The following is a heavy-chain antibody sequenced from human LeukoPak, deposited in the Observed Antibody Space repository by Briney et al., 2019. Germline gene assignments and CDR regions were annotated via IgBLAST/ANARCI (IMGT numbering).Heavy chain of an antibody. CDR3: ARDPTNTSGRYAYFDY. D-gene: IGHD6-19*01. V-gene: IGHV1-18*01. Sequence: ASVRVSCKASGYTFTHHGITWVRQAPGQGLEWMGWISAYNGDTNYAQKFQGRVTLTTETSTSTAYMELRSLRSDDTAVYYCARDPTNTSGRYAYFDYWGQGTLVTVSS. J-gene: IGHJ4*02. CDR2: ISAYNGDT. CDR1: GYTFTHHG.